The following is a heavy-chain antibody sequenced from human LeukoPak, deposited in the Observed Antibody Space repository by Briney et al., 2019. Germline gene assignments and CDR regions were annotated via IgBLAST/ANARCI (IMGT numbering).Heavy chain of an antibody. CDR3: ARSHLTYAFDI. V-gene: IGHV3-48*01. J-gene: IGHJ3*02. D-gene: IGHD1-20*01. Sequence: PGRSLRLSCAASEFTFSSYSMNWVRQAPGKGLEWVSYISSSGTTLYYADSVKGRFTISRDNAKNSLYLHMNSLRAEDTALYYCARSHLTYAFDIWGQGTMVTVSS. CDR2: ISSSGTTL. CDR1: EFTFSSYS.